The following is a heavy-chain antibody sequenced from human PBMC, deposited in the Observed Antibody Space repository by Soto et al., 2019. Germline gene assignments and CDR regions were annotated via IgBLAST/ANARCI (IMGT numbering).Heavy chain of an antibody. CDR2: TNAGNGNT. Sequence: ASVKVSCKASGYTFTSYAMHWVRQAPGQRLEWMGWTNAGNGNTKYSQKFQGRVTITRDTSASTAYMELSSLRSEDTAVYYCASRAYYGSGSYYLMFDYWGQGTLVTVSS. CDR1: GYTFTSYA. D-gene: IGHD3-10*01. V-gene: IGHV1-3*01. J-gene: IGHJ4*02. CDR3: ASRAYYGSGSYYLMFDY.